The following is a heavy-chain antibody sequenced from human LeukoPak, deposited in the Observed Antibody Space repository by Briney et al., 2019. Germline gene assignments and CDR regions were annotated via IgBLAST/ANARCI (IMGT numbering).Heavy chain of an antibody. J-gene: IGHJ4*02. CDR2: NYYSGTT. CDR3: ARHGGSGSFDY. V-gene: IGHV4-59*08. D-gene: IGHD3-3*01. Sequence: PSETLSLTCTVSGGSISTYYWSWIRQPPGKGLEWIGYNYYSGTTIPHPSLKSRVTISVDTSKNQFSLNLRSVTAADTAVYYCARHGGSGSFDYWGQGTLVTVSS. CDR1: GGSISTYY.